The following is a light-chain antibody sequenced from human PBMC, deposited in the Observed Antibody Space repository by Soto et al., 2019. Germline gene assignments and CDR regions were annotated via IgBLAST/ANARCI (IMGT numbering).Light chain of an antibody. V-gene: IGLV1-44*01. Sequence: QSVLTQPPSASGTPGQRGTLSCSGSSSNIGSNTVNWYQQLPGTAPKLLIYSNNQRPSGVPDRFSGSKSGTSASLAISGLQSEDEDDYYCAAWDDSLNALFGGGTKLTVL. CDR3: AAWDDSLNAL. CDR1: SSNIGSNT. J-gene: IGLJ2*01. CDR2: SNN.